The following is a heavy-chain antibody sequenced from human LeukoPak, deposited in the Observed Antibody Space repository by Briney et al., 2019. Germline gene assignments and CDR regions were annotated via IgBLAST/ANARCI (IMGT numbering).Heavy chain of an antibody. D-gene: IGHD6-13*01. CDR2: IHYGGST. Sequence: SETLSLTCTVSGGSISSYYWSWIRQPPGKGLEWIGYIHYGGSTNYNPSLKSRVAISVDTSKSQFSLKLSSVTAADTAVYYCARQAAGTVDYWGQGTLVTVSS. CDR3: ARQAAGTVDY. J-gene: IGHJ4*02. CDR1: GGSISSYY. V-gene: IGHV4-59*08.